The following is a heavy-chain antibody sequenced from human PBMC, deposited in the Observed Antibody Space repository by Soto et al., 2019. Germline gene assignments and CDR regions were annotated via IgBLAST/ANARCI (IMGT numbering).Heavy chain of an antibody. CDR1: GFTFSSYG. V-gene: IGHV3-30*18. CDR2: ISYDGSNK. Sequence: QVQLVASGGGVVQPGRSLRLSCAASGFTFSSYGMHWVRPAPGKGLEWVAVISYDGSNKYYADSVKGRFTISRDNSKNTLYLQMNSLRAEDTAVYYCAKIIAVADRDYWGQGTLVTVSS. CDR3: AKIIAVADRDY. D-gene: IGHD6-19*01. J-gene: IGHJ4*02.